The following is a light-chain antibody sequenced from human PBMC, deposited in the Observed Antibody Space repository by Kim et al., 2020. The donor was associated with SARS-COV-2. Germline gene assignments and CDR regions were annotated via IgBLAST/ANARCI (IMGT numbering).Light chain of an antibody. CDR1: RGDSSYA. J-gene: IGLJ3*02. Sequence: ASVKLTCTLSRGDSSYAIAWHRQQPEKGPRYLMKVNSDGSHSKGDGIPDRFSGSSSGAERYLTISSLQSEDEADYYCQTWGSGIRVFGGGTQLTVL. CDR3: QTWGSGIRV. V-gene: IGLV4-69*01. CDR2: VNSDGSH.